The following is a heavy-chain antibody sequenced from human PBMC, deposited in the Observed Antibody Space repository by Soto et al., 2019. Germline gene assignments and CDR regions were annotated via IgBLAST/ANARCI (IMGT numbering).Heavy chain of an antibody. CDR3: ARHYDFWSGSYYTDV. CDR1: GFTFSSYA. J-gene: IGHJ6*03. D-gene: IGHD3-3*01. Sequence: EVQLVESGGGLVQPGGSLRLSCAASGFTFSSYAMHWVRQAPGKGLEYVSAISSNGGSTYYANSVKGRFTISRDNSKNTLYLQMGRLRADDMAVYYCARHYDFWSGSYYTDVWGKGTTVTVSS. CDR2: ISSNGGST. V-gene: IGHV3-64*01.